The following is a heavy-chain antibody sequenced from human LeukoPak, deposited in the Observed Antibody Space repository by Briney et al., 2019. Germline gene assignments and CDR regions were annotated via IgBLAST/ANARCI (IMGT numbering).Heavy chain of an antibody. CDR2: INPNSGGT. CDR3: ASPYYYGSGSDNYYYYGMDV. V-gene: IGHV1-2*02. CDR1: GYTFTGYY. Sequence: ASVKVSCKASGYTFTGYYMHWVRQAPGQGLEWMGWINPNSGGTNYAQKFQGRVTMTRDTSISTAYMEMSRLRSDDTAVYYCASPYYYGSGSDNYYYYGMDVWGQGTTVTVSS. J-gene: IGHJ6*02. D-gene: IGHD3-10*01.